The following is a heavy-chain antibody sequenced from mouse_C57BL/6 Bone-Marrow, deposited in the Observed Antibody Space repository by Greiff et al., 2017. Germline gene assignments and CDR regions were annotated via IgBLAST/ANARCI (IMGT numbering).Heavy chain of an antibody. J-gene: IGHJ2*01. CDR3: ARQITSFDY. CDR1: GFTFSSYG. D-gene: IGHD1-1*01. CDR2: ISSGGSYT. Sequence: EVQLVESGGDLVKPGGSLKLSCAASGFTFSSYGMSWVRQTPDKRLEWVATISSGGSYTYYPDSVKGRFTISRDNAKNTLYLQMSSLKSEDTAMYYCARQITSFDYWGQGTTLTVSS. V-gene: IGHV5-6*01.